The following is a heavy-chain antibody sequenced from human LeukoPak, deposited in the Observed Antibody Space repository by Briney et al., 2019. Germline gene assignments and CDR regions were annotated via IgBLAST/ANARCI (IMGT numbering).Heavy chain of an antibody. CDR1: GFTFSSYG. J-gene: IGHJ4*02. Sequence: GGSLRLSCAASGFTFSSYGMQWVRQAPGKGLEWVAFIRYDGSNKYYADSVKGRFTISRDNSKNTLYLQMNSLRAEDTAVYYCAKDLRSSGYYSWGYFDYWGQGTLVTVSS. V-gene: IGHV3-30*02. CDR2: IRYDGSNK. D-gene: IGHD3-22*01. CDR3: AKDLRSSGYYSWGYFDY.